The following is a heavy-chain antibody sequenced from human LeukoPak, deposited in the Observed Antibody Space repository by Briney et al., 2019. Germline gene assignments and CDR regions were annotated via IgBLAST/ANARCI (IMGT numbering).Heavy chain of an antibody. CDR1: GDSVSSNRAA. V-gene: IGHV6-1*01. J-gene: IGHJ4*02. D-gene: IGHD6-13*01. CDR2: TYYRSKWYN. CDR3: ASDIAASGGYFDY. Sequence: SQTLSLTCAISGDSVSSNRAAWTWIRQSPSRGLEWLGRTYYRSKWYNDYAVSVKSRIAINPDTSKTQFSLQLNSVTPDDTAVYFCASDIAASGGYFDYWGQGTLVTVSS.